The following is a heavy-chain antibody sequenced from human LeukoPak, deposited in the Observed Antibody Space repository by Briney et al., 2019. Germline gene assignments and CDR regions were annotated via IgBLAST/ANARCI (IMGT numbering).Heavy chain of an antibody. CDR3: AKVKDTSGSRFDY. J-gene: IGHJ4*02. V-gene: IGHV3-66*01. CDR2: IFSHGET. CDR1: GFTVGNNY. D-gene: IGHD3-22*01. Sequence: GGSLRLSCAASGFTVGNNYMNWVRQAPGKGLEWVSLIFSHGETSYADSVKGRFTISRDNSKNTLYLQMNSLRDEDTAVYYCAKVKDTSGSRFDYWGQGTLVTVSS.